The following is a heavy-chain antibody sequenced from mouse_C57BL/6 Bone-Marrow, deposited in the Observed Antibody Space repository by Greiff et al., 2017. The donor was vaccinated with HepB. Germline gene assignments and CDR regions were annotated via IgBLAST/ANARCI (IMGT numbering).Heavy chain of an antibody. J-gene: IGHJ3*01. CDR3: ARRGGTRFAY. V-gene: IGHV3-6*01. Sequence: EVQLQESGPGLVKPSQSLSLTCSVTGYSITSGYYWNWIRQFPGNKLEWMGYISYDGSNNYNPSLKNRISITRDTSKNQFFLKLNSVTTEDTATYYCARRGGTRFAYWGQGTLVTVSA. CDR1: GYSITSGYY. CDR2: ISYDGSN. D-gene: IGHD3-3*01.